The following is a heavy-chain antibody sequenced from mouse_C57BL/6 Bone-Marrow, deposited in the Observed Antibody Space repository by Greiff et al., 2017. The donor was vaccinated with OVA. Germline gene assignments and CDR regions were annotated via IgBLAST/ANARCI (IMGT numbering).Heavy chain of an antibody. CDR1: GYTFTDYN. J-gene: IGHJ4*01. Sequence: EVQLQESGPELVKPGASVKMSCKASGYTFTDYNMHWVKQSHGKSLEWIGYINPNNGGTSYNQKFKGKATLTVNKSSSTAYMELRSLTSEDSAVYYCARSGGWGDYYAMDYWGQGTSVTVSS. D-gene: IGHD2-3*01. V-gene: IGHV1-22*01. CDR2: INPNNGGT. CDR3: ARSGGWGDYYAMDY.